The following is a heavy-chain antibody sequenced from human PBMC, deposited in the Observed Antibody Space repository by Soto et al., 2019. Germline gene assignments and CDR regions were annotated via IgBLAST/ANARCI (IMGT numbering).Heavy chain of an antibody. CDR1: GGSISSSSYY. V-gene: IGHV4-39*01. J-gene: IGHJ6*02. CDR3: ARHNHYGMDV. CDR2: IYYSGST. Sequence: SETLSLTCTVSGGSISSSSYYWGWIRQPPGKGLEWIGSIYYSGSTYYNPSLKSRVTISVDTSKNQFSLKLSSVTAADTAVYYCARHNHYGMDVWGQGTTVTVSS.